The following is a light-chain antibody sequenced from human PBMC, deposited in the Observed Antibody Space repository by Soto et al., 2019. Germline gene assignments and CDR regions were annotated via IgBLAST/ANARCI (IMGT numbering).Light chain of an antibody. V-gene: IGLV3-9*01. CDR2: RDS. CDR3: QVWDSSTEV. J-gene: IGLJ1*01. CDR1: NIGSKN. Sequence: SSELTQPLSVSVALGQTARITCGNTNIGSKNVHWYQQKPGQAPVLVIYRDSNRPSGIPERFSGSNSGNTATLTISRAQAGDEADYYCQVWDSSTEVFGAGTKLTVL.